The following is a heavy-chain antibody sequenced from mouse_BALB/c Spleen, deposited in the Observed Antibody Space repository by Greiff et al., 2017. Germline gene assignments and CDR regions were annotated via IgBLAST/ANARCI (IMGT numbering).Heavy chain of an antibody. Sequence: EVQLVESGGDLVKPGGSLKLSCAASGFTFSSYGMSWVRQTPDKRLEWVATISSGGSYTYYPDSVKGRFTISRDNAKNTLYLQMSSLKSEDTAMYYCARLLIYYYGSSPFDDWGQGTTLTVSS. V-gene: IGHV5-6*01. J-gene: IGHJ2*01. CDR3: ARLLIYYYGSSPFDD. D-gene: IGHD1-1*01. CDR1: GFTFSSYG. CDR2: ISSGGSYT.